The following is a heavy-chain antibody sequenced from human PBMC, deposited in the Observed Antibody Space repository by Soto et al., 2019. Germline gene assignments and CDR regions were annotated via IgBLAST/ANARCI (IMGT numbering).Heavy chain of an antibody. D-gene: IGHD3-10*01. Sequence: QVQLVQSGAEVKKPGASVKVSCKASGYTFTSYAMHWVRQAPGQRLEWMGWINAGNGNTKYSQKFQGRVTITRDTSASTAYMELSSLRSEDMAVYYCAREAHYYGSGSYYNPPRYMDVWGKGTTVTVSS. CDR2: INAGNGNT. J-gene: IGHJ6*03. CDR3: AREAHYYGSGSYYNPPRYMDV. CDR1: GYTFTSYA. V-gene: IGHV1-3*01.